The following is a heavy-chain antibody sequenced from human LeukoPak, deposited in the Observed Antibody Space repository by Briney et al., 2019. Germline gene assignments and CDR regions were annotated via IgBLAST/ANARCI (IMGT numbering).Heavy chain of an antibody. CDR2: IRSKANSYAT. V-gene: IGHV3-73*01. Sequence: GGSLRLSGAASGFTFSGSAMHWVRQASGKGLEWVGRIRSKANSYATAYAASVKGRFTISRDDSKNTAYLQMNSLKTEDTAVYYCTRLDQLLHENYYYYMDVWGKGTTVTVSS. D-gene: IGHD2-2*01. J-gene: IGHJ6*03. CDR1: GFTFSGSA. CDR3: TRLDQLLHENYYYYMDV.